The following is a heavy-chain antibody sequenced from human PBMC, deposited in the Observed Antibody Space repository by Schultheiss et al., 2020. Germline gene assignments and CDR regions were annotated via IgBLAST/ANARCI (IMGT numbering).Heavy chain of an antibody. V-gene: IGHV1-18*01. CDR3: ARDQGSSWPDY. CDR1: GYTFSNYA. Sequence: SVKVSGKASGYTFSNYAISWVRQAPGQGLEWMGWISAYNGNTNYAQKLQGRVTMTTDTSTSTAYMELRSLRSDDTAVYYCARDQGSSWPDYWGQGTLVTVSS. D-gene: IGHD6-13*01. CDR2: ISAYNGNT. J-gene: IGHJ4*02.